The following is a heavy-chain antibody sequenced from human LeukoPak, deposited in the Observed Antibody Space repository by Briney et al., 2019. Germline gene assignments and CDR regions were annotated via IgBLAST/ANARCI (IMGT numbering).Heavy chain of an antibody. Sequence: PGGSLRLSCAASGFTFDDYAMHWVRQAPGKGLEWVSGISWNSGSIGYADSVKGRFTISRDNAKNSLYLQMNSLRAEDTALYYCAKVAVAGTWQLPYFDYWGQGTLDTVSS. CDR3: AKVAVAGTWQLPYFDY. D-gene: IGHD6-19*01. J-gene: IGHJ4*02. V-gene: IGHV3-9*01. CDR2: ISWNSGSI. CDR1: GFTFDDYA.